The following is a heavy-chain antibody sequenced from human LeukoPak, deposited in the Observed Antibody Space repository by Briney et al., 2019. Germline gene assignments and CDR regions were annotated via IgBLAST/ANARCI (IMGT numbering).Heavy chain of an antibody. V-gene: IGHV3-30*02. Sequence: PGGSLRLSCAASGFTFSSHGMHWVRQAPGKGLEWVAFIPSDGSDNYYANSVKGRFTISRDNSKNTLYLQMNSLRSEDTAVYYCAKGLGDYDDFRLGYWGQGTLVTVSS. CDR3: AKGLGDYDDFRLGY. D-gene: IGHD4-17*01. CDR1: GFTFSSHG. CDR2: IPSDGSDN. J-gene: IGHJ4*02.